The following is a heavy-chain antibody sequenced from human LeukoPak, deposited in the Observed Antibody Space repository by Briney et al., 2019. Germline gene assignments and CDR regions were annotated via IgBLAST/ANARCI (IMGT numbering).Heavy chain of an antibody. V-gene: IGHV3-43*01. J-gene: IGHJ4*02. CDR2: ISWDGGST. D-gene: IGHD3-10*01. CDR3: AKDMGSGSYYRFDY. Sequence: PGGSLRPSCAASGFTFDDYTMHWVRHAPGKGLEWVSLISWDGGSTYYADSVKGRFTISRDNSKNSLYLQMNSLRTEDTALYYCAKDMGSGSYYRFDYWGQGTLVTVSS. CDR1: GFTFDDYT.